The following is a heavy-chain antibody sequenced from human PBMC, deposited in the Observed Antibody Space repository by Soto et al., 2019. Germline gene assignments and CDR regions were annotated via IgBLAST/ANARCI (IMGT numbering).Heavy chain of an antibody. D-gene: IGHD6-19*01. CDR3: ARDKAVAGTYYYYGMDV. J-gene: IGHJ6*02. CDR2: IWYDGSNK. CDR1: GFTFSSYG. V-gene: IGHV3-33*01. Sequence: QVQLVESGGGVVQPGRSLRLSCAASGFTFSSYGMHWVRQAPGKGLEWVAVIWYDGSNKYYADSVKGRFTISRDNSKNTLYLQMNSLRAEDTAVYYCARDKAVAGTYYYYGMDVWGQGTTVTVSS.